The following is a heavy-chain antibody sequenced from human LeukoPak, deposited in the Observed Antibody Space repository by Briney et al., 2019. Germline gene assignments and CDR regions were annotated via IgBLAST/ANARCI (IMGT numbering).Heavy chain of an antibody. D-gene: IGHD6-13*01. CDR2: IYYSVST. CDR1: GGSISRYY. CDR3: ARGVMTGYSSSWHFDY. V-gene: IGHV4-59*01. Sequence: SETLSLTCIVSGGSISRYYWSWIRQPPGKGLEGVGYIYYSVSTNYNPSLKSRVTISVDTSKNQCSLKLSSVTAADTAVYYCARGVMTGYSSSWHFDYWGQGTLVTVSS. J-gene: IGHJ4*02.